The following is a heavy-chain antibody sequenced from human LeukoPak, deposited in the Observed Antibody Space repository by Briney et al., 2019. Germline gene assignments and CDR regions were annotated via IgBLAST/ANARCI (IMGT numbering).Heavy chain of an antibody. D-gene: IGHD3-22*01. V-gene: IGHV1-18*01. CDR2: ISAYIGNT. J-gene: IGHJ4*02. CDR3: ARPYYYDGYFDY. CDR1: GYPFKTYG. Sequence: ASVKVSCKASGYPFKTYGISWVRQAPGQGLEWMGWISAYIGNTNYAQNLQGRVTMTTDTSTSTAYMELRSLRSDDTAVYYCARPYYYDGYFDYWGQGTLVTVSS.